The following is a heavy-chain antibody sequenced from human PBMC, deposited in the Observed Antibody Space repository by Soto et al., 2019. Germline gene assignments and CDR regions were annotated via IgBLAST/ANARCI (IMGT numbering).Heavy chain of an antibody. V-gene: IGHV2-5*01. CDR2: ICWNDDK. CDR1: GFSLSTSIVG. D-gene: IGHD2-15*01. J-gene: IGHJ4*02. CDR3: APLYSGNVY. Sequence: PRLVKPTQTHTQTCTFSGFSLSTSIVGVGWILPPPGKALDWLALICWNDDKRYSPSLKSRLTITKDTSKNQVVLTMTSLDPVDTSTYYCAPLYSGNVYWGQGTLVTVSS.